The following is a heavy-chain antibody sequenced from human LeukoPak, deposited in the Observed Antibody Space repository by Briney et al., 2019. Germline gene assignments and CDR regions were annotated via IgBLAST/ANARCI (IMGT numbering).Heavy chain of an antibody. D-gene: IGHD6-13*01. J-gene: IGHJ5*02. V-gene: IGHV3-30-3*01. CDR1: GFTFSSYA. CDR3: ARYYNSSFDNWLDP. Sequence: GGSLRLSCAASGFTFSSYAMHWVRQAPGKGLEWVAVISYDGSNKYYADSVKGRFTISRDNSKNTLYLQMNSLRAEDTAVYYCARYYNSSFDNWLDPWGQGTLVTVSS. CDR2: ISYDGSNK.